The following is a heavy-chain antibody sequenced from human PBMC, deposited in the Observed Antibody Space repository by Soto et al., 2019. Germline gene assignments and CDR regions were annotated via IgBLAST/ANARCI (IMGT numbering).Heavy chain of an antibody. J-gene: IGHJ4*02. CDR2: IYYSGST. V-gene: IGHV4-59*08. CDR3: ARGLRPLRKDHFDY. CDR1: GGSISSYY. Sequence: SETLSLTCSVSGGSISSYYWSWIRQPPGKGLEWIGYIYYSGSTNYNPSLKSRVTISVDTSKNQFSLKLSSVTAADTAVYYCARGLRPLRKDHFDYWGQGTLVTVSS.